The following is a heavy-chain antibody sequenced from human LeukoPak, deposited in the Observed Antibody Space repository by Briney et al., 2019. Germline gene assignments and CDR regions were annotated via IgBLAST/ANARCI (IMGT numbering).Heavy chain of an antibody. D-gene: IGHD5-12*01. CDR1: GFTFSSYW. V-gene: IGHV3-74*01. J-gene: IGHJ3*02. CDR3: ARGHPNIPRDIVATNAFDI. Sequence: PGGSLRLSCAASGFTFSSYWIHWVRQTPAKGLVWVSRIHSDGSSTYYADSVKGRFTISRDNAKNSLYLQMNSLRAEDTAVYYCARGHPNIPRDIVATNAFDIWGQGTMVTVSS. CDR2: IHSDGSST.